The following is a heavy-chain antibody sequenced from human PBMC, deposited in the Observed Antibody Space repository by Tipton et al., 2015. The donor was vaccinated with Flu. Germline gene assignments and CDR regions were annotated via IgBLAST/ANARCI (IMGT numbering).Heavy chain of an antibody. D-gene: IGHD3-22*01. V-gene: IGHV3-11*01. CDR2: ISSSGSTI. Sequence: SLRLSCAASGFTFSDHYMSWIRQAPGKGLEWVSYISSSGSTIYYADSVKGRFTISRDNAKNSLYLQMNSLRAEDTAVYYCARDAYDSSGPYFDYWGQGTLVTVSS. CDR1: GFTFSDHY. CDR3: ARDAYDSSGPYFDY. J-gene: IGHJ4*02.